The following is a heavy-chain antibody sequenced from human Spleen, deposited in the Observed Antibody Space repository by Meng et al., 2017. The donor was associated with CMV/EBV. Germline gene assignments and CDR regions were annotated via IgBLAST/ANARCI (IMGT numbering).Heavy chain of an antibody. J-gene: IGHJ4*02. CDR2: TYYRSKWYN. D-gene: IGHD6-6*01. CDR1: GDRVSSNSAA. Sequence: QTLSLTCAISGDRVSSNSAAWNWIRQSPSRGLEWLGRTYYRSKWYNDYAVSVKSRITINTDTSKNQFSLQLNSVTPEDTAVYYSARSFSWQLHVDYWGQGTLVTVSS. V-gene: IGHV6-1*01. CDR3: ARSFSWQLHVDY.